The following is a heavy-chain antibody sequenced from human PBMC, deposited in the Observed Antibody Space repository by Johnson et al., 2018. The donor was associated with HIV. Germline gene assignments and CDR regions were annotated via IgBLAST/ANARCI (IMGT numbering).Heavy chain of an antibody. J-gene: IGHJ3*01. Sequence: QVQLVESGGGLVQPGGSLRLSCAASGFSFSSYALHWVRQAPGKGLEWVAAVSYDGSNKYYADSVKGRFTISRDNSKNTLYLQMNSLRAEDTAVYYCAKTLGFGTEDTFDLWGQGTMVTVSS. CDR3: AKTLGFGTEDTFDL. D-gene: IGHD3-10*01. CDR1: GFSFSSYA. V-gene: IGHV3-30-3*02. CDR2: VSYDGSNK.